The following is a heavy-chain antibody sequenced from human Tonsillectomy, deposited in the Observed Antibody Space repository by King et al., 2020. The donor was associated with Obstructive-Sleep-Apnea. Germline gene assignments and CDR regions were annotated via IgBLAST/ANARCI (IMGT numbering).Heavy chain of an antibody. CDR3: AKLDMDYYDSSGYPNSYYFDY. CDR1: GFTFSSYA. J-gene: IGHJ4*02. V-gene: IGHV3-23*04. D-gene: IGHD3-22*01. CDR2: ISGSGGST. Sequence: VQLVESGGGLVQPGGSLRLSCAASGFTFSSYAMSWVRQAPGKGLEWVSAISGSGGSTDYADSVKGRFTISRDNSKNTLYLQMNSLRAEDTAVYYCAKLDMDYYDSSGYPNSYYFDYWGQGTLVTVSS.